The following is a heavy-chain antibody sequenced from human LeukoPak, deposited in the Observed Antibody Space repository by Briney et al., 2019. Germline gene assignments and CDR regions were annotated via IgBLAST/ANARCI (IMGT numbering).Heavy chain of an antibody. J-gene: IGHJ4*02. CDR1: GFTVSSNY. CDR2: IYSGGST. CDR3: ARGVRDGYNYDY. Sequence: GGSLRLSCAASGFTVSSNYMSWVRQAPGKGLEGVSVIYSGGSTYYADSVKGRFTISRDNSKNTLYLQMNSLRAEDTAVYYCARGVRDGYNYDYWGQGTLVTVSS. D-gene: IGHD5-24*01. V-gene: IGHV3-53*01.